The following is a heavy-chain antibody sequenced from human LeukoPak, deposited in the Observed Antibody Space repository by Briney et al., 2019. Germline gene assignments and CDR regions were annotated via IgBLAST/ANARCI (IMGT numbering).Heavy chain of an antibody. Sequence: PGGSLRLSCAASGFTFSSYRMNWVRQAPGKGLEWVSSISSSGTYIHYADSVKGRFTISRDNVKNSLYLQMNSLRAEDTAVYYCAREGRPYYYMDVWGRGTTVTISS. J-gene: IGHJ6*03. CDR3: AREGRPYYYMDV. CDR1: GFTFSSYR. V-gene: IGHV3-21*01. CDR2: ISSSGTYI.